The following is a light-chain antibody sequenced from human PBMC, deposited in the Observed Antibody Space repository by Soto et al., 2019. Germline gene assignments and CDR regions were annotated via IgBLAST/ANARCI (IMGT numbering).Light chain of an antibody. Sequence: QSVLTQSPSASASLGASVRLTCTLTSGHSSYAIAWHQQQPEKGPRILMKLNSDGTHSKGDGIPDRYSGSSSGAERYLTISSLQSEDEADYYCQTWGTGIHVFGTGTKLTVL. CDR1: SGHSSYA. J-gene: IGLJ1*01. CDR2: LNSDGTH. CDR3: QTWGTGIHV. V-gene: IGLV4-69*01.